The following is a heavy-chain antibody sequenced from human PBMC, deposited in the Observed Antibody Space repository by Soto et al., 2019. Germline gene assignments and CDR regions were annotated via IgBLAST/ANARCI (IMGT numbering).Heavy chain of an antibody. V-gene: IGHV1-18*01. Sequence: QVQLVQSGAEVKKPGASVKVSCKASGYTFTSYGISWVRQAPGQGLEWMGWISAYNGNTNYAQKLQGRVTMTTDTSXXTAYMELRSLRSDDTAVYYCARAYYYGSESGRFDPWGQGTLVTVSS. CDR3: ARAYYYGSESGRFDP. CDR2: ISAYNGNT. CDR1: GYTFTSYG. D-gene: IGHD3-10*01. J-gene: IGHJ5*02.